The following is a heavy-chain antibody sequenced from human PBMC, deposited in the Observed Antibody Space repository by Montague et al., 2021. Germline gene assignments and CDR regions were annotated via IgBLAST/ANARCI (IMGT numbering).Heavy chain of an antibody. D-gene: IGHD2/OR15-2a*01. CDR2: IYSSGSP. CDR3: ERDYLGCIDY. V-gene: IGHV4-59*02. CDR1: GGSVNGYY. J-gene: IGHJ4*01. Sequence: SETLSLTCSVSGGSVNGYYWSWIRQPPGKGLEWIGYIYSSGSPNYNPSFKSRVAISIDTSRNQFSLELSFVTAADTAIYFCERDYLGCIDYWGHGILVTVSS.